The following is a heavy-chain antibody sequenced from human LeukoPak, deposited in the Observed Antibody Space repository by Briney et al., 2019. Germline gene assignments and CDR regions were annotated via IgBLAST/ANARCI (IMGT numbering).Heavy chain of an antibody. CDR1: GGTFSSYA. V-gene: IGHV1-69*13. Sequence: ASVKVSCKATGGTFSSYAINWVRQAPGQGLEWMGGIIPIFGTANYAQKFQDRVTITADESTSTAYMELSSLRSEDTAIYYCASRLYCSNTRCRNFPFAYWGQGTLVTVSS. D-gene: IGHD2-2*01. J-gene: IGHJ4*02. CDR2: IIPIFGTA. CDR3: ASRLYCSNTRCRNFPFAY.